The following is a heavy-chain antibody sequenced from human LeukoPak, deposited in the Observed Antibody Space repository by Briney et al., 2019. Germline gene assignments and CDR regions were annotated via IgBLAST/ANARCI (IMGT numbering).Heavy chain of an antibody. J-gene: IGHJ4*02. Sequence: SETLFLTCTVSGGSIAYYYWTWIRQPAGKGLEWIGRIYNDGKTNYDPSLKSRVTISLDTAKRQFSLRLTSVTAADTAVYYCVRDRRETYFDYWGQGILVTVSS. CDR3: VRDRRETYFDY. CDR2: IYNDGKT. CDR1: GGSIAYYY. V-gene: IGHV4-4*07.